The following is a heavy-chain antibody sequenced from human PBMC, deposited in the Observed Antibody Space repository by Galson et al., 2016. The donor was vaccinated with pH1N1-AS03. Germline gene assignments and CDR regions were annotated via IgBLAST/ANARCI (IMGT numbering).Heavy chain of an antibody. CDR1: GFTFSNYW. V-gene: IGHV3-74*01. Sequence: SLRLSCAASGFTFSNYWMHWVRQVPGKGLVWVSHINSDGSRTNYADSVKGRFIISRDSSRNTLYLQMNSLRAEDTAVYYCGRDPPATPWAWGQGTLVTVSS. CDR3: GRDPPATPWA. J-gene: IGHJ5*02. CDR2: INSDGSRT. D-gene: IGHD2-15*01.